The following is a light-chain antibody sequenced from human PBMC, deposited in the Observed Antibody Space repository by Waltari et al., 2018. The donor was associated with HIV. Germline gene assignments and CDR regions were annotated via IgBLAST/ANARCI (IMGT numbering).Light chain of an antibody. V-gene: IGKV1-NL1*01. Sequence: DIRLTQSPSSLSASIGHSVTLTCRASLAIGNSSAWYQQKRDGAPGLLVDGASRLDSWVPVRFVGSGGGTNFSLTVTGLQPADFATYYCHQYYSVPQTFGQGTKVDVK. J-gene: IGKJ1*01. CDR3: HQYYSVPQT. CDR1: LAIGNS. CDR2: GAS.